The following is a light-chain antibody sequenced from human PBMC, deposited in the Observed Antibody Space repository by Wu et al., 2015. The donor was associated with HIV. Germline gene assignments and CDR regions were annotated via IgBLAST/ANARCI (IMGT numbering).Light chain of an antibody. Sequence: EIVLTQSPGTLSLSPGERATLSCRASQTVSNTYLAWYQQKPGQAPRLLIYGTSSRATGIPDRFSGSGSGTEFTLTISSMQSEDFAVYHCQQYNKWPPYTFGQGTKLEIK. CDR1: QTVSNTY. CDR2: GTS. CDR3: QQYNKWPPYT. V-gene: IGKV3-20*01. J-gene: IGKJ2*01.